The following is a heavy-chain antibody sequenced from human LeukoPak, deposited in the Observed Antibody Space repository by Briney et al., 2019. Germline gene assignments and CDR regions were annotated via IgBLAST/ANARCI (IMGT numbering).Heavy chain of an antibody. CDR2: ISGSGGST. CDR1: AFTFSTYA. CDR3: ARGDFGDY. Sequence: PGGSLRLSCAASAFTFSTYAMSWVRQAPGKGLEWVSGISGSGGSTYYADSVKGRFTISRDNAKNSLYLQMNSLRAEDTAVYYCARGDFGDYWGQGTLVTVSS. J-gene: IGHJ4*02. V-gene: IGHV3-23*01. D-gene: IGHD3-16*01.